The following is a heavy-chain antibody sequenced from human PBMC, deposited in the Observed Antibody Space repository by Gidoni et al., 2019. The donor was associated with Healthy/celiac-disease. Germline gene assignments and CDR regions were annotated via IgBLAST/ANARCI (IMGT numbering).Heavy chain of an antibody. CDR3: AKDHSDPYFDY. V-gene: IGHV3-30*18. CDR1: GFTFSSYG. CDR2: ISYDGSNK. Sequence: QVQLVESGGGVVQPGRSLRLSCAASGFTFSSYGMPWVRQAPGKGLELVAVISYDGSNKYYADSVKGRFTISRDNSKNTLYLQMNSLRAEDTAVYYCAKDHSDPYFDYWGQGTLVTVSS. J-gene: IGHJ4*02.